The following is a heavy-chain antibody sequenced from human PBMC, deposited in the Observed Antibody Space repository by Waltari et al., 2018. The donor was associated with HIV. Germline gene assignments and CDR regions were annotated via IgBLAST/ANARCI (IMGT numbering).Heavy chain of an antibody. D-gene: IGHD3-9*01. CDR3: LPDYDILTGYLAFDY. Sequence: EVQLVESGGGLVQPGRSLRLSCTDSGFTFGDYAMSWFRQAPGKGLEWVSFIRSKAYGGTTEYAASVKGRFTISRDDSKSIAYLQMNSLKTEDTAVYYCLPDYDILTGYLAFDYWGQGTLVTVSS. CDR1: GFTFGDYA. J-gene: IGHJ4*02. CDR2: IRSKAYGGTT. V-gene: IGHV3-49*03.